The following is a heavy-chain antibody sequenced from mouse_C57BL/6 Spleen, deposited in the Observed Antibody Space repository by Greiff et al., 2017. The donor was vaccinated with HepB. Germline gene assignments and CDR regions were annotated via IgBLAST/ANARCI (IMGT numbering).Heavy chain of an antibody. J-gene: IGHJ3*01. CDR2: IDPSDSYT. CDR3: APSYGNEAY. V-gene: IGHV1-50*01. D-gene: IGHD2-1*01. CDR1: GYTFTSYW. Sequence: QVQLQQPGAELVKPGASVKLSCKASGYTFTSYWMQWVKQRPGQGLEWIGEIDPSDSYTNYNQKFKGKATLTVDTSSSTAYMQLSSLTSEDSAVYYCAPSYGNEAYWGQGTLVTVSA.